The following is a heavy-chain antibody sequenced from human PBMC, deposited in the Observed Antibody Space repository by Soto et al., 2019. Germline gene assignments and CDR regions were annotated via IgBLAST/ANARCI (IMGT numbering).Heavy chain of an antibody. CDR2: ISGSGGST. CDR3: AKDGGLKNWLIEEYYYYGIDV. D-gene: IGHD3-9*01. J-gene: IGHJ6*02. CDR1: GFTFSSYA. Sequence: EVQLLESGGGLVQPGGSLRLSCAASGFTFSSYAMSWVRQAPGKGLEWVSAISGSGGSTYYADSVKGRFTISRDNSKNTLYLQMNSLRAEDTAVYYCAKDGGLKNWLIEEYYYYGIDVWGQGTPVTVSS. V-gene: IGHV3-23*01.